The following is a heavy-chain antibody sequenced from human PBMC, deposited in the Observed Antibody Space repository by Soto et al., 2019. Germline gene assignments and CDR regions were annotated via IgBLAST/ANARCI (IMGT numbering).Heavy chain of an antibody. Sequence: SETLSLTCTVSGGSISSSSFCWGWIRQPPGKGLEWIGSIYYSGSTYHNPSLKSRVTISVDTSKNQLYLKVNSVTAADTAVYYCARNRGTYASSWFDPWGQGTLVTVSS. J-gene: IGHJ5*02. CDR2: IYYSGST. V-gene: IGHV4-39*01. CDR1: GGSISSSSFC. CDR3: ARNRGTYASSWFDP. D-gene: IGHD2-8*01.